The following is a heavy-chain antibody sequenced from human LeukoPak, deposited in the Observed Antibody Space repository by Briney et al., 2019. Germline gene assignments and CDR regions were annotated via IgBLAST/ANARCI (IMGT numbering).Heavy chain of an antibody. Sequence: SVKVSCKASGGTFSSYAISWVRQAPGQGLEWMGRIIPILGIAHYAQTFQGRVTITADKATSTAYMELSSLRSEDTAVYYCARDTLVATIGYLGQGTPVTVSS. CDR2: IIPILGIA. CDR3: ARDTLVATIGY. V-gene: IGHV1-69*04. CDR1: GGTFSSYA. D-gene: IGHD5-12*01. J-gene: IGHJ4*02.